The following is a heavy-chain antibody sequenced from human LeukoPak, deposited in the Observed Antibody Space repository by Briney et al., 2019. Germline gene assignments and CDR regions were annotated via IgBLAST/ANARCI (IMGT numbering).Heavy chain of an antibody. CDR1: GYTFTGHY. D-gene: IGHD2-2*01. CDR3: ARHITSWSFDY. Sequence: ASVKVSCKASGYTFTGHYMHWVRQAPGQGLEWMGWINPNSGDTFYAQKFQGRVTMTRDTSISTAYMELSSLRSDDTAVHYCARHITSWSFDYWGQGTLVTVSS. J-gene: IGHJ4*02. V-gene: IGHV1-2*02. CDR2: INPNSGDT.